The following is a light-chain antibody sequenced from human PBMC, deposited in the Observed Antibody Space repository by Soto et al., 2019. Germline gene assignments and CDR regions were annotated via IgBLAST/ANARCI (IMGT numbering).Light chain of an antibody. CDR3: QQYNNRPRT. CDR2: GAS. Sequence: IVRTHSPATLSVSAGEIATLSCRASQSISSNLAWYQQKPGQAPRLLIYGASTRATGIPARFSGSGSGTEFTLTIGSLQSEDFAVYYCQQYNNRPRTFGQGTKVDIK. V-gene: IGKV3-15*01. CDR1: QSISSN. J-gene: IGKJ1*01.